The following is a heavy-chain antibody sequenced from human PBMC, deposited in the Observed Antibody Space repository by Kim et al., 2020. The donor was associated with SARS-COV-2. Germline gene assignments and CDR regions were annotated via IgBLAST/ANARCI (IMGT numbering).Heavy chain of an antibody. V-gene: IGHV7-4-1*02. CDR3: ARTYSNFGYNWFDP. J-gene: IGHJ5*02. D-gene: IGHD4-4*01. Sequence: YAQAFPGRFVFSLDTSVSTAYLQISSLKAEDTAVYYCARTYSNFGYNWFDPWGQGTLVTVSS.